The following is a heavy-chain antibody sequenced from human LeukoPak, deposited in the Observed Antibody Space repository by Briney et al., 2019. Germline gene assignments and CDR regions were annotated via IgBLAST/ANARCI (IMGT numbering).Heavy chain of an antibody. J-gene: IGHJ4*02. D-gene: IGHD4-23*01. CDR3: ARDRAGGNSPYGY. CDR2: IFSSGNT. CDR1: GFTFSSYA. V-gene: IGHV3-53*01. Sequence: GGSLRLSCAASGFTFSSYAMSWVRQAPGKGLEWVSFIFSSGNTYYADSVKGRFTISRDNSKNTLYLQMNSLTAEDTAVYYCARDRAGGNSPYGYWGRGTLVTVSS.